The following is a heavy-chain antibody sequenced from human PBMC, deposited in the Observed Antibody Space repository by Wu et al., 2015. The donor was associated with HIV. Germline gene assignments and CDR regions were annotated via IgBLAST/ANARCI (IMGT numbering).Heavy chain of an antibody. CDR3: VRGWVGVRGVITRYYYYGMDV. D-gene: IGHD3-10*01. V-gene: IGHV1-2*02. J-gene: IGHJ6*02. Sequence: QVQLVQSGAEVKKPGASVKVSCKASGYTFTGYHIHWVRQAPGQGLEWMGWINPNSGGTNFAQKFQGRVTMTRDTSISTAYMDLSRLRSDDTAVYYCVRGWVGVRGVITRYYYYGMDVWGQGTTGHRLL. CDR2: INPNSGGT. CDR1: GYTFTGYH.